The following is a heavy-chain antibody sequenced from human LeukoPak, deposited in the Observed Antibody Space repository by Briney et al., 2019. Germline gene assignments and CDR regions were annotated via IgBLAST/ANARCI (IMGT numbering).Heavy chain of an antibody. D-gene: IGHD6-19*01. J-gene: IGHJ4*02. V-gene: IGHV4-34*01. CDR3: ARFTSPSSGWYY. CDR2: INHSGST. Sequence: SETLSLTCAVYGGSFSGYYWSWIRQPPGKGLEWIGEINHSGSTNYNPSLKSRVTISVDTSKNQFSLKLSSVTAADTAVYYCARFTSPSSGWYYWGRGTLVTVSS. CDR1: GGSFSGYY.